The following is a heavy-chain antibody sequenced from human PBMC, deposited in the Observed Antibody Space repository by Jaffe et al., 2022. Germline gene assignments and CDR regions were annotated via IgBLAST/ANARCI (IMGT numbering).Heavy chain of an antibody. D-gene: IGHD2-15*01. CDR3: ARWDCSGGSCYLSGFDY. J-gene: IGHJ4*02. CDR2: ISSSSSTI. Sequence: EVQLVESGGGLVQSGGSLRLSCAASGFTLSSYSMNWVRQAPGKGLEWVSYISSSSSTIYYADSVKGRFTISRDNARNSLYLQMNSLRAEDTAVYYCARWDCSGGSCYLSGFDYWGQGTLVTVSS. CDR1: GFTLSSYS. V-gene: IGHV3-48*01.